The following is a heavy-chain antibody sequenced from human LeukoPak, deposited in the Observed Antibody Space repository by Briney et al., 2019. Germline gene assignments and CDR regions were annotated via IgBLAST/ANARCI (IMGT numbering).Heavy chain of an antibody. V-gene: IGHV3-23*01. J-gene: IGHJ4*02. CDR3: AKSGGVTTTLGY. CDR2: ITGSGGST. Sequence: GGSLRLSCAASGFTFSNYGLSWVRQAPGKGLEWVSGITGSGGSTYYADSVKGRFTISRDNSKNTLYLQMNSLRAEDTAVYYCAKSGGVTTTLGYWGQGTLVTVSS. D-gene: IGHD4-17*01. CDR1: GFTFSNYG.